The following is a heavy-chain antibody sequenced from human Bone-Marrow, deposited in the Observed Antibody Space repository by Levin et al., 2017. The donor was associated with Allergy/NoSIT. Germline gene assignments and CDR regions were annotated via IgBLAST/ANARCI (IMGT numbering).Heavy chain of an antibody. CDR2: ISGSGGST. J-gene: IGHJ5*02. V-gene: IGHV3-23*01. CDR1: GFTFSSYA. D-gene: IGHD3-10*01. CDR3: AKDRLSRVRGVIGFDP. Sequence: PGGSLRLSCAASGFTFSSYAMSWVRQAPGKGLEWVSAISGSGGSTYYADSVKGRFTISRDNSKNTLYLQMNSLRAEDTAVYHCAKDRLSRVRGVIGFDPWGQGTLVTVSS.